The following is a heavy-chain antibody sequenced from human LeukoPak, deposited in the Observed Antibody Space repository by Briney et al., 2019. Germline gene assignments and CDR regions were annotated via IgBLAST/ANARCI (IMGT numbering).Heavy chain of an antibody. V-gene: IGHV3-23*01. CDR2: LSAGGDFT. D-gene: IGHD5-24*01. CDR3: AKRGNTISFFDP. J-gene: IGHJ5*02. Sequence: PGGSLRLSCAASGFTFSSYAVYWVRQAPGKGLEWVSGLSAGGDFTYYADSVKGRFTISRDNSKNTLYMEMNSLRVEDTAVYYCAKRGNTISFFDPWGQGTLVTVSS. CDR1: GFTFSSYA.